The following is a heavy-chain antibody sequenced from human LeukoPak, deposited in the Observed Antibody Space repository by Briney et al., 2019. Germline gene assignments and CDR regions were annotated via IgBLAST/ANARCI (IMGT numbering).Heavy chain of an antibody. V-gene: IGHV3-20*04. CDR3: ARGATGTTFDY. J-gene: IGHJ4*02. Sequence: PGGSLRLSCAASGFTFSSYEMNWVRQAPGKGLEWVSGINWNGGSTGYTDSVKGRFTISRDNAKNSLYLQMNSLRAEDTALYYCARGATGTTFDYWGQGTLVTVSS. CDR1: GFTFSSYE. CDR2: INWNGGST. D-gene: IGHD1-1*01.